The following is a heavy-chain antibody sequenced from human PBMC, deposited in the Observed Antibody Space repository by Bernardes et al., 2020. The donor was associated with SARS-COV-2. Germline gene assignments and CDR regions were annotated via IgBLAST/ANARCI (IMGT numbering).Heavy chain of an antibody. CDR2: INQSGST. Sequence: ETLSLTCAVYGGSFSDYSWSWIRQAPGKGLEWIGEINQSGSTKYNPSLRSRVTISVDTSKKQLSLKLSSVTAADTAVYYCARDRGEVVTLFGVVTGPQYFDFWGQGTLVTVSS. J-gene: IGHJ4*02. V-gene: IGHV4-34*01. D-gene: IGHD3-3*01. CDR1: GGSFSDYS. CDR3: ARDRGEVVTLFGVVTGPQYFDF.